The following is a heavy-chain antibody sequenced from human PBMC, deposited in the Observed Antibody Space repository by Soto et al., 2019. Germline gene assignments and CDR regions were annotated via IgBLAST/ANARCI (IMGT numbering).Heavy chain of an antibody. J-gene: IGHJ3*02. CDR3: DLGLDTTMTMPAFDI. D-gene: IGHD5-18*01. Sequence: GGSLRLSCAASGFTFGDYTMHWVRQAPGKGLEWVSAVSGDGGSTYYADSVKGHFTISRDNSKNTLYLQMTSLRAEDTAVYYCDLGLDTTMTMPAFDILGQGTMVTVSS. V-gene: IGHV3-23*01. CDR2: VSGDGGST. CDR1: GFTFGDYT.